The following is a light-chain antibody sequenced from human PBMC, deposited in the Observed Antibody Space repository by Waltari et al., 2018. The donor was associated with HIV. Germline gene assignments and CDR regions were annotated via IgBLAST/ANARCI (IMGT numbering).Light chain of an antibody. V-gene: IGLV3-27*01. Sequence: YELTQPSSVSVSPGQTARISCSGDRLAKNSARWFQQKPGQAPLLVIYKDNERPSGIPERFSGSSSGTTVTLTISGAQVEDEADYYCYSAADNNGVFGGGTKLTVL. CDR1: RLAKNS. J-gene: IGLJ3*02. CDR3: YSAADNNGV. CDR2: KDN.